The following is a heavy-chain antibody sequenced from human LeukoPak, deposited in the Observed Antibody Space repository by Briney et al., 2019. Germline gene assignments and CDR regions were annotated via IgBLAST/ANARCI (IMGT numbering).Heavy chain of an antibody. CDR1: GGSISTYY. Sequence: SETLSLTCTVSGGSISTYYWSWLRQPPGEGLEWLGYIHSSANTNYNPSLKSRVTISVDTSKNQFSLKLSTVTAADTAVYYCARGGTVGNAWDYWGQGTLVTVSS. CDR2: IHSSANT. CDR3: ARGGTVGNAWDY. V-gene: IGHV4-59*01. J-gene: IGHJ4*02. D-gene: IGHD4-23*01.